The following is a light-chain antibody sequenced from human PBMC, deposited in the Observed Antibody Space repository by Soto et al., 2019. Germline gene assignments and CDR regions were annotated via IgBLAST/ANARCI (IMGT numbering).Light chain of an antibody. V-gene: IGKV3-20*01. CDR3: QQYASAPLT. CDR1: QIVNNNY. J-gene: IGKJ1*01. Sequence: IVLTHSPGTLSLSPGERATLSCRASQIVNNNYLAWYQQKPGQAPRLVMYGASSRATGIPDRFSASGSGTDFTLTISRLEPEDFAVYYCQQYASAPLTFGLGTKVDIK. CDR2: GAS.